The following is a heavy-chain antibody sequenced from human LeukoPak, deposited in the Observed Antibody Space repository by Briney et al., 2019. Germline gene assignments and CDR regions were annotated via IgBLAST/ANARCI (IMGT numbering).Heavy chain of an antibody. CDR3: ARDATSIAARPSSFDY. D-gene: IGHD6-6*01. CDR1: GYTFTGYY. CDR2: INPSGGST. Sequence: ASVKVSCKASGYTFTGYYMHWVRQAPGQGLEWMGIINPSGGSTSYAQKFQGRVTMTRDTSTSTVYMELSSLRSEDTAVYYCARDATSIAARPSSFDYWGQGTLVTVSS. V-gene: IGHV1-46*01. J-gene: IGHJ4*02.